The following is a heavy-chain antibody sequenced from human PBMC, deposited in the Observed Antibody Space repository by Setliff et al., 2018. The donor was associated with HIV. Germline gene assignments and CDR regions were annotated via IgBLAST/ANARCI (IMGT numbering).Heavy chain of an antibody. CDR1: GGSISSYY. CDR2: IYSSGST. D-gene: IGHD3-10*01. CDR3: ARAYFGSGIYY. J-gene: IGHJ4*02. Sequence: ASETLSLTCTVSGGSISSYYWSWIRQPPGKGLEWLGHIYSSGSTNYNPSLKSRVTISVDTSKNQFSLKLYSVTAADTAVYYCARAYFGSGIYYWGQGTLVTV. V-gene: IGHV4-4*09.